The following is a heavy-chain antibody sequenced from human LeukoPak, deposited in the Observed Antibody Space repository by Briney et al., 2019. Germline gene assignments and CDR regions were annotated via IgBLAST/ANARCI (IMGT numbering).Heavy chain of an antibody. J-gene: IGHJ5*02. CDR1: GFTFSSYS. CDR3: ARDKRAAAGTKSFNWFDP. D-gene: IGHD6-13*01. CDR2: ISSSSSTI. Sequence: PGGSLRLSCAASGFTFSSYSMNWVRQAPGKGLEWVSYISSSSSTIYYADSVKGRFTISRDNAKNSLYLQMNSLRAEDTAVYYCARDKRAAAGTKSFNWFDPWGQGTLVTVSS. V-gene: IGHV3-48*01.